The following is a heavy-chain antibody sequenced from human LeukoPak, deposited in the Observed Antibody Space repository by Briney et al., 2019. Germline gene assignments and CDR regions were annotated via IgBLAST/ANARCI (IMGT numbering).Heavy chain of an antibody. CDR1: GYIFTSYH. D-gene: IGHD6-19*01. Sequence: ASVKVSCKASGYIFTSYHMHWLRQAPGQGLEWMGIINPNSGSASYAQEFQGRVTMTRDTSTSTVYMELSSLTSQDTAVYYCARGLYNGWYVYWGQGTLVTVSS. J-gene: IGHJ4*02. CDR3: ARGLYNGWYVY. V-gene: IGHV1-46*01. CDR2: INPNSGSA.